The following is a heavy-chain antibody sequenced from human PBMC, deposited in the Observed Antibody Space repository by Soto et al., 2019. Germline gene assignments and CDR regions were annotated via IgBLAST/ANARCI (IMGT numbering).Heavy chain of an antibody. J-gene: IGHJ5*02. CDR1: GFTFSSYA. D-gene: IGHD3-3*01. V-gene: IGHV3-30*04. CDR3: ARDLSITKLTSNLFDP. CDR2: ISYDGSNK. Sequence: GGSLRLSCAASGFTFSSYAMHWVRQAPGKGLEWVAVISYDGSNKYYADSVKGRFTISRDNSKNTLYLQMNSLRAEDTAVYYCARDLSITKLTSNLFDPWGQGTLVTVSS.